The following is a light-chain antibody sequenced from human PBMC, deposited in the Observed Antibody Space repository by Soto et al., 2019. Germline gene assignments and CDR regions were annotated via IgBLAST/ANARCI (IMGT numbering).Light chain of an antibody. Sequence: DIHWTQSPSSLSAAVGDRVSITSRASQAILTYLNWFQQKAGKAPEVLIYGASSLRSGVPSRFTGSGSATDFTLTITSLQPEDAGTYFCQQTFSPAVTFGGGTKVDIK. J-gene: IGKJ4*01. CDR3: QQTFSPAVT. V-gene: IGKV1-39*01. CDR1: QAILTY. CDR2: GAS.